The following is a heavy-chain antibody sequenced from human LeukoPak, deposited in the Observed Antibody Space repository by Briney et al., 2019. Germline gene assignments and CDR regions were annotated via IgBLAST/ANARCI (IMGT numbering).Heavy chain of an antibody. J-gene: IGHJ3*02. D-gene: IGHD3-10*01. V-gene: IGHV3-21*01. CDR3: STEGYYYGFDI. Sequence: GGSLRLSCAASGFTFSAYSMNWVRQAPGKGLEWVSSISSSSSYIYYADSVKGRLTISRDNAKKSLYLQMNSLRAEDTAVYYCSTEGYYYGFDIWGQGTMVTVSS. CDR1: GFTFSAYS. CDR2: ISSSSSYI.